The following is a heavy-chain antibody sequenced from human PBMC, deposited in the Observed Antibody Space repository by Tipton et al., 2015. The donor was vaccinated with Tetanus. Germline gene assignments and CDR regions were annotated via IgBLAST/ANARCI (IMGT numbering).Heavy chain of an antibody. D-gene: IGHD3-10*01. CDR2: IFHTGGT. J-gene: IGHJ5*01. V-gene: IGHV4-30-2*06. CDR3: ARSHGSGGLLWFDS. Sequence: TLSLTCTVSGGSINNGAYTWSWIRQSSGKGLEWIGYIFHTGGTYYNPSLKSRVTISVDGPKNQFSLNLTSVTAADTAVYYCARSHGSGGLLWFDSWGQGTLVTVSS. CDR1: GGSINNGAYT.